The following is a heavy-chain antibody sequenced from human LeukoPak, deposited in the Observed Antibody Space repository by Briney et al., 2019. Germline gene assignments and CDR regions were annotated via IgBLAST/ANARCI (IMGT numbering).Heavy chain of an antibody. CDR1: GHXFTNYW. D-gene: IGHD5-24*01. Sequence: GESLKISCNASGHXFTNYWISWVRQMPGKGLGWMGIIYPGDSDSRYSPSFQGHVTISADKSISTAYLQWSSLKASDTAMYYCARHGVEGYNGAFHIWGQGTMVTVSS. J-gene: IGHJ3*02. CDR3: ARHGVEGYNGAFHI. V-gene: IGHV5-51*01. CDR2: IYPGDSDS.